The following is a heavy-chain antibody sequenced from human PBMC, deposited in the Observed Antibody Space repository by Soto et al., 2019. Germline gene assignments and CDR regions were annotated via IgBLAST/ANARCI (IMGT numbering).Heavy chain of an antibody. CDR3: ARQPGYSRSWAY. J-gene: IGHJ4*01. CDR1: GGSISSSSYY. CDR2: IYYSGST. Sequence: QLQLQESGPGLVKPSETLSLTCTVSGGSISSSSYYWGWIRQPPGKGLEWIGSIYYSGSTYYNPSLKSRVTISVDTSKNQSSLKLSSVTAADTAVYYCARQPGYSRSWAYWGQGTLVTVSS. D-gene: IGHD6-13*01. V-gene: IGHV4-39*01.